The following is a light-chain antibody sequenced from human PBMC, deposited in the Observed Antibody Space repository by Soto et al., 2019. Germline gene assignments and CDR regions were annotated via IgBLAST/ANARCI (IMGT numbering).Light chain of an antibody. CDR3: QQYNKWPQT. J-gene: IGKJ1*01. Sequence: EIVLTQSPGTLSLSPGERATLSCRASQSVSSYLAWYQQRPGQAPRLLIYGASTRATGVPARFSGSGSGTDFTLTISSLQSEDLAVYHCQQYNKWPQTFGQGTKVDIK. CDR1: QSVSSY. CDR2: GAS. V-gene: IGKV3-15*01.